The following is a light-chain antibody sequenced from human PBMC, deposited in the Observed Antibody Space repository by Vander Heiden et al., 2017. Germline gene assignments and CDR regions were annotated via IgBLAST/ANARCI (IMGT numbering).Light chain of an antibody. CDR2: LGS. CDR3: MQALQTPFLT. V-gene: IGKV2-28*01. Sequence: DIVMTQSPLSLPVTPGEPASISCRSSQSLLHSNGYNYLDWYLQKPGQSPQLLIYLGSNRASGVPDRFSGSGSGTDFTLKISRVEAEDVGVYCCMQALQTPFLTFGGGTKVEIK. J-gene: IGKJ4*01. CDR1: QSLLHSNGYNY.